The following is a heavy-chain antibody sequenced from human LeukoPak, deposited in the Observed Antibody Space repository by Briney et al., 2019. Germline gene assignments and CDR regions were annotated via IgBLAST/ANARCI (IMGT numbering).Heavy chain of an antibody. CDR2: IYYSGST. V-gene: IGHV4-39*01. Sequence: SETLSLTCTVSGGSISSSSYYWGWIRQPPGKGLEWIGSIYYSGSTYYNPSLKSRVTISVDTSKNQFSLKLSSVTAADTAVYYCARVMGGLATRKKNYYYYMDVWGKGNTVTVSS. J-gene: IGHJ6*03. CDR3: ARVMGGLATRKKNYYYYMDV. CDR1: GGSISSSSYY. D-gene: IGHD5-12*01.